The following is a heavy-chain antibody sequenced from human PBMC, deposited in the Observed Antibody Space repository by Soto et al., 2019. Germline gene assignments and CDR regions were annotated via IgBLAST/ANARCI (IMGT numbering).Heavy chain of an antibody. J-gene: IGHJ4*02. CDR1: GYTFTGYY. CDR2: INPNSGGT. Sequence: ASVNVSCKASGYTFTGYYMHWLRQAPGQGLEWMGWINPNSGGTNYAQKFQGWVTMTRDTSISTAYMELSRLRSDVTAVYYCAREISAEVGIDYWGQGTLVTVSS. CDR3: AREISAEVGIDY. V-gene: IGHV1-2*04.